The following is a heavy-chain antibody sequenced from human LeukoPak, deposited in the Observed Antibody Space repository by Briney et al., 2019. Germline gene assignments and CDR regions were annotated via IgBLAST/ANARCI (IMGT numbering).Heavy chain of an antibody. D-gene: IGHD6-19*01. V-gene: IGHV4-4*07. CDR2: IYTSGGT. J-gene: IGHJ4*02. Sequence: PSETLSLTCTVSGGSISDYYWTWIRQPAGKGLEWIGRIYTSGGTNYNPSLKSRVTMSVDTSKNRFSLKLSPVTAADTAMYYCARAAGYSSGWYLFDYWGQGILVTVSA. CDR1: GGSISDYY. CDR3: ARAAGYSSGWYLFDY.